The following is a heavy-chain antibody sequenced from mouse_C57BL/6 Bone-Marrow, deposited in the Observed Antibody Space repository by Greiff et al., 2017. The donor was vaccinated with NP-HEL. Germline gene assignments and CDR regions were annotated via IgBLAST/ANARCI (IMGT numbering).Heavy chain of an antibody. CDR3: ARDAAWFAY. CDR2: IDPSDSYT. J-gene: IGHJ3*01. CDR1: GYTFTSYW. Sequence: VQLQQPGAELVRPGTSVKLSCKASGYTFTSYWMHWVKQRPGQGLEWIGVIDPSDSYTNYNQKFKGKATLTVDTSSSTAYMQLSSLKSEDSAVYYGARDAAWFAYWGQGTLVTVSA. V-gene: IGHV1-59*01.